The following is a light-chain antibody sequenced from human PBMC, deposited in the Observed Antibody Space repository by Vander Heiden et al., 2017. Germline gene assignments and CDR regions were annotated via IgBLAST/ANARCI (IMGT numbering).Light chain of an antibody. CDR3: CSYAGSSSVI. CDR2: EVS. J-gene: IGLJ2*01. Sequence: QSALTQPAAVSGSPGQSITISCTGTSSDVGSYNLVSWYQQHPGKAPKLMIDEVSKRPSGVSNRFSGSKSGNTASLTISGLQADDEADYYCCSYAGSSSVIFGGGTKVTVL. V-gene: IGLV2-23*02. CDR1: SSDVGSYNL.